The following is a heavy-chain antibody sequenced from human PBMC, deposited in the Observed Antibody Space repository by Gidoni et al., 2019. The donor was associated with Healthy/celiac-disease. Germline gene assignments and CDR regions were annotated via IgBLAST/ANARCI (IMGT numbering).Heavy chain of an antibody. Sequence: PSETLSLTCTVSGGSISSYYWSWIRQPPGKGLEWIGYIYYRWSTNYNPSLKRRVTISVDTSKNQFSLKLSSVTAADTAVYYCARTGGYYYDSSGYLTDDAFDIWGQGTMVTVSS. CDR1: GGSISSYY. D-gene: IGHD3-22*01. J-gene: IGHJ3*02. CDR3: ARTGGYYYDSSGYLTDDAFDI. V-gene: IGHV4-59*08. CDR2: IYYRWST.